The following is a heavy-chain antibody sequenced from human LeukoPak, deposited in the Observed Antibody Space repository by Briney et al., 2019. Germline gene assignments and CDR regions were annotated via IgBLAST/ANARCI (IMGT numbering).Heavy chain of an antibody. CDR1: NRSISSYY. CDR2: IFYTGST. V-gene: IGHV4-59*01. CDR3: AREIGYGRPFDY. D-gene: IGHD1-26*01. J-gene: IGHJ4*02. Sequence: SETLSLTCTVSNRSISSYYWNCIRQPPGKGLEWIGYIFYTGSTNYNPSLKSRATISVDPSKKQISLKLRSVTAADTAVYYCAREIGYGRPFDYWGQGTLVTVSS.